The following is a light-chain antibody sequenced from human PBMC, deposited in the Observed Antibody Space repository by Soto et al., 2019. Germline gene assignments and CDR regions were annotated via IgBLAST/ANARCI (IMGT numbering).Light chain of an antibody. CDR1: QGISNY. Sequence: DIQMTQSPSSLSASVGDRVTITCRASQGISNYLAWYQQKPGKVPKLLIYAASTLQSGVPSRFSGSGSGTDFTLTISSLQPEDVATXXXXKYNGAPWTFGQGTKVEIE. CDR3: XKYNGAPWT. V-gene: IGKV1-27*01. J-gene: IGKJ1*01. CDR2: AAS.